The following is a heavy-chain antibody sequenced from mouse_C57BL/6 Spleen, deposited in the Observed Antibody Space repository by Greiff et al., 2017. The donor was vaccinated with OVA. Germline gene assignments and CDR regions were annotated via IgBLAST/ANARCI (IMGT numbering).Heavy chain of an antibody. J-gene: IGHJ4*01. V-gene: IGHV1-54*01. CDR3: ARSLTAGAMDY. D-gene: IGHD1-1*01. Sequence: QVQLQQSGAELVRPGTSVKVSCKASGYAFTNYLIEWVKQRPGQGLEGIGVINPGSGGTNYNEKFKGKATLTADKSSSTAYMQLSSLTSEDSAVYFCARSLTAGAMDYWGQGTSVTVSS. CDR2: INPGSGGT. CDR1: GYAFTNYL.